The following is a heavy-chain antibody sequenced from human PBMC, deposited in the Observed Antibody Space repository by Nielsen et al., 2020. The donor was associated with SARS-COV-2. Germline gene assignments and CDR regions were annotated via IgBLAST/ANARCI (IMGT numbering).Heavy chain of an antibody. CDR1: GFTFDDYA. J-gene: IGHJ2*01. D-gene: IGHD1-26*01. CDR3: ARHWQEGATFYWFFDL. Sequence: GGSLRLSCAASGFTFDDYAMHWVRQAPGKGLEWVSGISWNSGSIGYADSVKGRFTISRDNAKNSLYLQMNSLRAEDTALYYCARHWQEGATFYWFFDLWGRGTLVSVSS. CDR2: ISWNSGSI. V-gene: IGHV3-9*01.